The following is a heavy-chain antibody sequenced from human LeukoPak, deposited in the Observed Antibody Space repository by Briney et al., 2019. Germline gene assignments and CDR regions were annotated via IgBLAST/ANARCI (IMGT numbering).Heavy chain of an antibody. V-gene: IGHV4-34*01. CDR2: INHSGST. CDR1: GGSFSGYY. J-gene: IGHJ4*02. CDR3: ARGVGWYCSGGSCYWDY. Sequence: SETLSLTCAVYGGSFSGYYWSWIRQPPGKGLEWIGEINHSGSTNYNPALKSRVTISVDTSKNQFSLKLSSVTAADTAVYYCARGVGWYCSGGSCYWDYWGQGTLVTVSS. D-gene: IGHD2-15*01.